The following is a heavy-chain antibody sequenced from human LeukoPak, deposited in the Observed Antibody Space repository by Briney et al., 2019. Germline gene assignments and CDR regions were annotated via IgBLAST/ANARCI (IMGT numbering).Heavy chain of an antibody. J-gene: IGHJ5*02. Sequence: SETLSLTCTVPGGSISSGDYYWRWIRQPPGKGLEWIGYIYYSGSTYYNPSLKSRVTISVDTSKNQFSLKLSSVTAADTAVYYCARVGVAYYDFWSGYYPNWFDPWGQGTLVTVSS. CDR2: IYYSGST. V-gene: IGHV4-30-4*08. D-gene: IGHD3-3*01. CDR3: ARVGVAYYDFWSGYYPNWFDP. CDR1: GGSISSGDYY.